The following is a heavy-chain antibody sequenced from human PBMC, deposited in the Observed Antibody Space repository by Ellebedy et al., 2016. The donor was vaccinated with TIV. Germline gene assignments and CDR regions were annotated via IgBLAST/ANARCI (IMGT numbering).Heavy chain of an antibody. CDR3: ARDLAITMVRDGGLNWFDP. V-gene: IGHV1-18*04. J-gene: IGHJ5*02. CDR1: GYTFTHYA. Sequence: AASVKVSCKTSGYTFTHYAVSWVRQAPGQGLEWMGWISAYNGNTNFAQKFQGRVTMTIDISTSTAYMELGSLRSDDTAVYYCARDLAITMVRDGGLNWFDPWGQGTLVTVSS. D-gene: IGHD3-10*01. CDR2: ISAYNGNT.